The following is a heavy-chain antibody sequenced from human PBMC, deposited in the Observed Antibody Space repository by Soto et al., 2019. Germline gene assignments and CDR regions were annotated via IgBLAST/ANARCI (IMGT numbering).Heavy chain of an antibody. J-gene: IGHJ4*01. CDR2: ISTYNGNT. CDR3: ARRLYGDYDY. CDR1: GYSFTTSG. Sequence: QAQLVQSGAEVKEPGASVKVSCKASGYSFTTSGITWVRQAPGQGLEWMGWISTYNGNTNYAQKLQDRVTLTTDTSTSTDYMELRSLRSDDTAVYYCARRLYGDYDYWGHGTLVTVSS. D-gene: IGHD4-17*01. V-gene: IGHV1-18*01.